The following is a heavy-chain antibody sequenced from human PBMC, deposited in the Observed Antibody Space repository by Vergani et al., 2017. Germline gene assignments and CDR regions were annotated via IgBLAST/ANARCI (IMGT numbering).Heavy chain of an antibody. V-gene: IGHV4-39*01. J-gene: IGHJ4*02. CDR3: ARLWAMTTVTTGLDY. D-gene: IGHD4-17*01. CDR1: GGSISSSSYY. Sequence: QLQLQESGPGLVKPSETLSLTCNVSGGSISSSSYYWGWIRQPPGKGLEWIGSIYYSGSTYYNPSLKSRVTISVDTSKNQFSLKLSSVTAADTAVYYCARLWAMTTVTTGLDYWGQGTLVTVSS. CDR2: IYYSGST.